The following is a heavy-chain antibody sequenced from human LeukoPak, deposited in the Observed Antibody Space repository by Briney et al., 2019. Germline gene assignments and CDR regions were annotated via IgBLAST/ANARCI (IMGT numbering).Heavy chain of an antibody. CDR1: GDSVRRITW. Sequence: SGTLSLTCDVSGDSVRRITWWTWVRQPPGKGLEWIGQISNGGSTNYNTSLESRLTISLGTSRNQFSLRLTSVTAADTAIYYCVRGGGVLLFSSWGQGILVTVSS. V-gene: IGHV4-4*02. CDR2: ISNGGST. D-gene: IGHD1-26*01. CDR3: VRGGGVLLFSS. J-gene: IGHJ4*02.